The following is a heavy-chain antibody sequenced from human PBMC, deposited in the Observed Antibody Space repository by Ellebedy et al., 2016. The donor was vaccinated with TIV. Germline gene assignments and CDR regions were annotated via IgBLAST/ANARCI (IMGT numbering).Heavy chain of an antibody. D-gene: IGHD5-12*01. CDR2: TDPSGGST. Sequence: AASVKVSRKASGYTFSSNYMHWVRQAPGQGLEWMGITDPSGGSTNYAQKFQGRVTMTRDTSTSTVYMELSSLRSEDTAVYYCARRSSAYALDYWGQGTLVTVSS. CDR3: ARRSSAYALDY. V-gene: IGHV1-46*01. CDR1: GYTFSSNY. J-gene: IGHJ4*02.